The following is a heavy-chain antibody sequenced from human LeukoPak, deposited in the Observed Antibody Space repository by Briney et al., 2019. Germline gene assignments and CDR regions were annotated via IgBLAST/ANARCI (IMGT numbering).Heavy chain of an antibody. CDR1: GFTLRSYT. J-gene: IGHJ4*02. CDR2: IGISSNKI. Sequence: GGSLRLSCAASGFTLRSYTMNWVRQAPGKGLEWVSSIGISSNKIYYADSVKGRFIISRDNAKNSLYLQMNSLRAEDTAVYYCARECDYGDYCAPDYWGQGTLVTVSS. D-gene: IGHD4-17*01. V-gene: IGHV3-21*01. CDR3: ARECDYGDYCAPDY.